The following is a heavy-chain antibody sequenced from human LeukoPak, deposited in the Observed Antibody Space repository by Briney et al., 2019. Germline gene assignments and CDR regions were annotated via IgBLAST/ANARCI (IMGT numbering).Heavy chain of an antibody. Sequence: GGSLRLSCTASGFTFNTYAMTWVRQAPGKGLEWVSTIGGGPVFYADSVKGRFTISRDNSQNTLYLQMNSLRAEDTAVYYCAKSQGGSSWSRFDYWGQGTLVTVSS. CDR2: IGGGPV. V-gene: IGHV3-23*01. CDR3: AKSQGGSSWSRFDY. D-gene: IGHD6-13*01. CDR1: GFTFNTYA. J-gene: IGHJ4*02.